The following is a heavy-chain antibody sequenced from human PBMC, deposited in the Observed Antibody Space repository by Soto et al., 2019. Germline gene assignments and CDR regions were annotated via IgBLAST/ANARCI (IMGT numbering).Heavy chain of an antibody. Sequence: EVQLVESGGGLVKPGGSLRLSCAASGFTFSSYSMNWVRQAPGKGLEWVSSISSSSSYIYYAASVKGRFTISRDNAKNSLHLQMKSLRAGDTAVYYCARDRGGDLKAFDIWGQGTMVTVSS. CDR2: ISSSSSYI. CDR3: ARDRGGDLKAFDI. D-gene: IGHD3-10*01. V-gene: IGHV3-21*01. CDR1: GFTFSSYS. J-gene: IGHJ3*02.